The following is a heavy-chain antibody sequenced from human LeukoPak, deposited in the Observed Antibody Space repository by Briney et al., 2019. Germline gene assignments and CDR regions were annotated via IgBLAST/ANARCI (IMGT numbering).Heavy chain of an antibody. CDR3: ATYYDSSGYYYG. V-gene: IGHV1-24*01. CDR1: GYTFTSYG. Sequence: ASVKVSCKASGYTFTSYGISWVRQAPGKGLEWMGGFDPEDGETIYAQKFQGRVTMTGDTSTDTAYMELSSLRSEDTAVYYRATYYDSSGYYYGWGQGTLVTVSS. D-gene: IGHD3-22*01. J-gene: IGHJ4*02. CDR2: FDPEDGET.